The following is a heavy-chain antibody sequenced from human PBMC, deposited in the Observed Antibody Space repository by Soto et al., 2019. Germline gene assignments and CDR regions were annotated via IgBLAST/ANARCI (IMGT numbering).Heavy chain of an antibody. CDR2: IIPIFGTA. CDR3: ARAHGYSNNYYYYGMDG. V-gene: IGHV1-69*13. CDR1: GGTFSSYA. D-gene: IGHD4-4*01. Sequence: SVKVSCKASGGTFSSYAISWVRQAPGQGLEWMGGIIPIFGTANYAQKFQGRVTITADESTSTAYMELSSLRSEDTAVYYCARAHGYSNNYYYYGMDGWGQGTTVTVSS. J-gene: IGHJ6*02.